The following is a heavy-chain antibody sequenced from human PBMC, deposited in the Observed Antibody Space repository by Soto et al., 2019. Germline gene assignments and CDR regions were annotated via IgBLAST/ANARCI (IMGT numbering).Heavy chain of an antibody. Sequence: GGSLRLSCAASGFTFSSYAMSWVRQAPGKGLEWVSAISGSGGSTYYADSVKGRFTISRDNSKNTLYLQMNSLRAEDTAVYYCAKYKVYDILTGLFDYWGQGTLVTVSS. CDR2: ISGSGGST. J-gene: IGHJ4*02. CDR3: AKYKVYDILTGLFDY. D-gene: IGHD3-9*01. V-gene: IGHV3-23*01. CDR1: GFTFSSYA.